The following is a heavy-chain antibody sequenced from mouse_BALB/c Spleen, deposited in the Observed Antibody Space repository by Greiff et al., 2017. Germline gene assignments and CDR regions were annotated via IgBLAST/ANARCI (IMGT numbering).Heavy chain of an antibody. D-gene: IGHD2-3*01. CDR2: INPDSSTI. Sequence: EVKLMESGGGLVQPGGSLKLSCAASGFDFSRYWMSWVRQAPGKGLEWIGEINPDSSTINYTPSLKDKFIISRDNAKNTLYLQMSKVRSEDTALYYCARASYDGYPHWYFDVWGAGTTVTVSS. CDR3: ARASYDGYPHWYFDV. CDR1: GFDFSRYW. V-gene: IGHV4-1*02. J-gene: IGHJ1*01.